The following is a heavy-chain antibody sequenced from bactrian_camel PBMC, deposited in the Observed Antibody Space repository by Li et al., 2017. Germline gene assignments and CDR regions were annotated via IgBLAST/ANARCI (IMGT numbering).Heavy chain of an antibody. J-gene: IGHJ4*01. Sequence: HVQLVESGGGLVQPGGSLRLSCGASGFTFSIYWMYWVRQAPGKGLEWVSSIDIRGVGTYYADSVKGRFTISEDNAANTLYLQMNSLKPEDTAVYYCAAGYGLSTSPHWGQG. V-gene: IGHV3S6*01. CDR3: AAGYGLSTSPH. CDR2: IDIRGVGT. D-gene: IGHD5*01. CDR1: GFTFSIYW.